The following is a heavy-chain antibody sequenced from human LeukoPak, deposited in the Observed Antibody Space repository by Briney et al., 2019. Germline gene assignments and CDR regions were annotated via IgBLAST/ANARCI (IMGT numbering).Heavy chain of an antibody. D-gene: IGHD3-10*01. CDR1: GGSISSGGHY. Sequence: SQTLSLTCTVSGGSISSGGHYWSWIRQHPGKGLEWIGYIYYSGSTYYNPSLKSRVTISVDTSKNQFSLKLSSVTAADTAVYYCARVTMVRGVIISPSFDYWGQGTLVTVSS. J-gene: IGHJ4*02. V-gene: IGHV4-31*03. CDR2: IYYSGST. CDR3: ARVTMVRGVIISPSFDY.